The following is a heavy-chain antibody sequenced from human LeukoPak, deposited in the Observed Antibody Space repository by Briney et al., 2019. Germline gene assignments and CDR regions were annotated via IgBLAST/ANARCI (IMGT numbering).Heavy chain of an antibody. CDR3: ARDSCIAAAGHYYYGMDV. J-gene: IGHJ6*02. CDR2: ISSSGSTI. CDR1: GFTFSSYE. D-gene: IGHD6-13*01. Sequence: HPGRSLRLSCAASGFTFSSYEMNWVRQAPGKGLEWVSYISSSGSTIYYADSVKGRFTISRDNAKNSLYLQMNSLRAEDTAVYYCARDSCIAAAGHYYYGMDVWGQGTTVTVSS. V-gene: IGHV3-48*03.